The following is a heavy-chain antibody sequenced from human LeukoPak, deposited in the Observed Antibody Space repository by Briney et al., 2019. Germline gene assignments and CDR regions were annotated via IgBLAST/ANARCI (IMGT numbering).Heavy chain of an antibody. CDR2: ISSSSSYI. D-gene: IGHD3-10*01. CDR1: GFTFSSYS. J-gene: IGHJ6*02. V-gene: IGHV3-21*01. Sequence: GGSLRLSCAASGFTFSSYSMNWVRQAPGKGLEWVSSISSSSSYIYHADSVKGRFTISRDNAKNSLYLQMNSLRAEDTAVYYCARVTMVRGVTPLSMDVWGQGTTVTVSS. CDR3: ARVTMVRGVTPLSMDV.